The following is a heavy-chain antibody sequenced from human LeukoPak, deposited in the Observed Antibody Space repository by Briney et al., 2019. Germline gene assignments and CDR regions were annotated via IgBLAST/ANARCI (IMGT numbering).Heavy chain of an antibody. V-gene: IGHV3-30*03. D-gene: IGHD3-10*01. CDR1: GFTFSSYG. CDR3: ARDLLSASGFPLDY. J-gene: IGHJ4*02. Sequence: GGSLRLSCAASGFTFSSYGMHWVRQAPGKGLEWVAVISYDGSNKYYADSVKGRFTISRDNSKNTLYLQMNSLRAEDTAVYYCARDLLSASGFPLDYWGQGTLVTVSS. CDR2: ISYDGSNK.